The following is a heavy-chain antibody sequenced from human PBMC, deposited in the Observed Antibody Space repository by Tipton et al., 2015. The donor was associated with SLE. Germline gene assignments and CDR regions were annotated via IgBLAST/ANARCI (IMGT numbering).Heavy chain of an antibody. Sequence: TLSLTCTVSGGSISSHYWSWIRQPPGKGLEWIGYIYYSGSTNYKPYLKSRVTISVDTSKNQFSLKLSSVTAADTAVYYCARGGLFFYYGMDVWGQGTTVTVSS. J-gene: IGHJ6*02. D-gene: IGHD2-21*01. V-gene: IGHV4-59*11. CDR3: ARGGLFFYYGMDV. CDR1: GGSISSHY. CDR2: IYYSGST.